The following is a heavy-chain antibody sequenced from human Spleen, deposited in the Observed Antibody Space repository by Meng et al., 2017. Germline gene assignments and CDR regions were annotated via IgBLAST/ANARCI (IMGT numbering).Heavy chain of an antibody. CDR2: ISWDGGST. CDR1: GFTFDDYA. D-gene: IGHD6-25*01. V-gene: IGHV3-43D*03. CDR3: AKVGIAAGYYYGMDV. Sequence: GESLKISCTASGFTFDDYAMHWVRQAPGKGLEWVSLISWDGGSTYYADSVKGRFSISRDNSKSSLYLQMNSLRAEDTALYYCAKVGIAAGYYYGMDVWGQGTTVTVSS. J-gene: IGHJ6*02.